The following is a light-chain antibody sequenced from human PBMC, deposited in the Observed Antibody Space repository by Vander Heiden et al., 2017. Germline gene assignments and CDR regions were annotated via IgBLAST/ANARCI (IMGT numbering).Light chain of an antibody. CDR3: QQSDSTPLT. CDR1: QSISSY. J-gene: IGKJ4*01. CDR2: AAS. V-gene: IGKV1-39*01. Sequence: DIQMTQSPSSLSASVGDRVTITCRASQSISSYLNCYQQKPGNAPKLLIYAASSLQSWVPSRFSGSGYGTDFTLTISRLQPEDFATYYCQQSDSTPLTFGGGTKVEIK.